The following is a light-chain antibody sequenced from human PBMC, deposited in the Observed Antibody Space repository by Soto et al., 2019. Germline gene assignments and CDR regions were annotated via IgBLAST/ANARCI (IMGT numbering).Light chain of an antibody. CDR3: QQYATSPRT. J-gene: IGKJ1*01. V-gene: IGKV3-20*01. Sequence: EIVLTQSPGTLSLSPGERATLSCRASQSVTSDYLAWYQQKAGQAPRLLIYGASSRATGIPDRFSGSGSGTDFTLTISGLEPEDFAVYYCQQYATSPRTFGQGTKVDIK. CDR1: QSVTSDY. CDR2: GAS.